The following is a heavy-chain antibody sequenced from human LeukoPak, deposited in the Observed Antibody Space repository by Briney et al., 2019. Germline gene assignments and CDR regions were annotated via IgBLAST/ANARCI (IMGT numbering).Heavy chain of an antibody. J-gene: IGHJ4*02. V-gene: IGHV3-11*06. CDR1: GFTFSDYF. Sequence: KPGGSLRLSCAASGFTFSDYFMSWLRQAPGKGLEWVSYISSSSTSRNYADSVKGRFTISRDNAKSTLYLQMNSLRAEDTAVYYCARAAYASSPDYWGQGTLVTVSS. CDR3: ARAAYASSPDY. D-gene: IGHD6-13*01. CDR2: ISSSSTSR.